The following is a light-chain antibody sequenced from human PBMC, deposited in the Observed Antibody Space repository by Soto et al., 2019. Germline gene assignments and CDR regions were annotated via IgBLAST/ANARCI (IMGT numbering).Light chain of an antibody. J-gene: IGKJ1*01. CDR3: QQSYSAPWT. Sequence: DIQMTQSPSSLSASFGDRFAIPCRASQSIRGYLNWYQQKPGNAPKLLIYSASTLQSGVPSRFSGSGSGTDFTLTINSLQPEDFATYFCQQSYSAPWTFGQGTKVDIK. V-gene: IGKV1-39*01. CDR2: SAS. CDR1: QSIRGY.